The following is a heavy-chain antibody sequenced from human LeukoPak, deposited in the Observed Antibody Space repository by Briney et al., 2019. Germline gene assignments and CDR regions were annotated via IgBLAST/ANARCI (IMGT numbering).Heavy chain of an antibody. D-gene: IGHD1-26*01. V-gene: IGHV3-74*01. J-gene: IGHJ4*02. Sequence: PGGSLRLSCAASGFTFSSYWMHWVRQAPGMGLVWVSRINSDGSNTSYADSVKGRFTISRDNAKNTLHLQMNSLTVEDTAVYYCAKGGSYTIDYWGQGILVSVSS. CDR1: GFTFSSYW. CDR3: AKGGSYTIDY. CDR2: INSDGSNT.